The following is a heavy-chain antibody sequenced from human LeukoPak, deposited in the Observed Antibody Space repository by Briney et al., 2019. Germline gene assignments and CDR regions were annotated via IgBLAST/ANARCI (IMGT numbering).Heavy chain of an antibody. CDR3: AGRSYFGY. CDR2: ISYDGSNK. Sequence: PGRSLRLSCAASGFTFSSYAMHWVRQAPGKGLEWVAVISYDGSNKYYADSVKGRFTTSRDNSKNTLYLQMNSLRAEDTAVHYCAGRSYFGYWGQGTLVTVSS. CDR1: GFTFSSYA. V-gene: IGHV3-30-3*01. J-gene: IGHJ4*02.